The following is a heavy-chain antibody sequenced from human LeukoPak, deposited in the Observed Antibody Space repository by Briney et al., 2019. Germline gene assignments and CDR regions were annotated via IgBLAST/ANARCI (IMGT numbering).Heavy chain of an antibody. V-gene: IGHV4-34*01. CDR3: ARGAARISIVVAARSTGMDV. Sequence: TSETLSLTCAVYGGSLSGYYWSWIRQPPGKGLEWIGEINHSGSTNYNPSLKSQVTISVDTSKNQFSLKLSSVTAADTAVYYCARGAARISIVVAARSTGMDVWGQGTTVTVSS. CDR2: INHSGST. D-gene: IGHD3-22*01. CDR1: GGSLSGYY. J-gene: IGHJ6*02.